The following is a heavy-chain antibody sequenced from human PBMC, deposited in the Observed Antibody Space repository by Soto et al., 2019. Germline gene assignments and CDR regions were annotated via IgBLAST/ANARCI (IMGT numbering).Heavy chain of an antibody. CDR1: GYTFTTYG. D-gene: IGHD6-13*01. CDR3: ARDGAAAAALGWFDP. Sequence: SVKVSCKASGYTFTTYGISWVRQAPGQGLEWMGGIIPIFGTANYAQKFQGRVTITADESTSTAYMELSSLRSEDTAVYYCARDGAAAAALGWFDPWGQGTLVTVSS. J-gene: IGHJ5*02. CDR2: IIPIFGTA. V-gene: IGHV1-69*13.